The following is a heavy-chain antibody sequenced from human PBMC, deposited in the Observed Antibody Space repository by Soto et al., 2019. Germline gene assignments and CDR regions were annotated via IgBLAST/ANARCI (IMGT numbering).Heavy chain of an antibody. V-gene: IGHV4-31*03. D-gene: IGHD5-18*01. Sequence: QVQLQESGPGLVKPSQTLSLTCTVSGGSISSGGYYWSWIRQHPGKGLEWLGYIYYSGSTYYNPSLKSRVTMSVDTSKNQFSLKLSSVTAADTAVYYCARDRKRANDTAMVHYFDYWGQGTLVTVSS. CDR2: IYYSGST. CDR3: ARDRKRANDTAMVHYFDY. J-gene: IGHJ4*02. CDR1: GGSISSGGYY.